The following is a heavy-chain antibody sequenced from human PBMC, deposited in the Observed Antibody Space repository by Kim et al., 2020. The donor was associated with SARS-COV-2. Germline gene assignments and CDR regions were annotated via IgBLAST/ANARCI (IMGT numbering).Heavy chain of an antibody. V-gene: IGHV3-74*01. Sequence: GGSLRLSCAASGFTFSSYWMHWVRQAPGKGLVWVSRINSDGSSTSYADSVKGRFTISRDNAKNTLYLQMNSLRAEDTAVYYCARVRYYGSGSPLGMDVWGQGTTVTVSS. CDR1: GFTFSSYW. J-gene: IGHJ6*02. CDR2: INSDGSST. CDR3: ARVRYYGSGSPLGMDV. D-gene: IGHD3-10*01.